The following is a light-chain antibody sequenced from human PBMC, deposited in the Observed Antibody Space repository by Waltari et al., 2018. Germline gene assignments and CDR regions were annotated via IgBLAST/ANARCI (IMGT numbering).Light chain of an antibody. J-gene: IGLJ2*01. CDR2: KDS. CDR3: QSTDTSDSVV. V-gene: IGLV3-25*03. Sequence: SYELTHPPPLPVSPGQTARITCPGDALPKRYAHWYQHKPGQAPVMVIYKDSERPSGIPERFSGSSSGTTVTLTITGVQAEDEADYHCQSTDTSDSVVFGGGTKLTVL. CDR1: ALPKRY.